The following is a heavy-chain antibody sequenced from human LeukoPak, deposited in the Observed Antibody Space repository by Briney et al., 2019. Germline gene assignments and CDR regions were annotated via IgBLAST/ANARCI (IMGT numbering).Heavy chain of an antibody. Sequence: GGSLRLSCAASGFTFSSYGMHWVRQAPGKGLEWVAVISYDGSNKYYADSVKGRFTISRDNSKNTLYLQMNSLRAEDTAVYYCAKESVPSGWYNENWFDPWGQGTLVTVSS. J-gene: IGHJ5*02. CDR1: GFTFSSYG. CDR2: ISYDGSNK. V-gene: IGHV3-30*18. CDR3: AKESVPSGWYNENWFDP. D-gene: IGHD6-19*01.